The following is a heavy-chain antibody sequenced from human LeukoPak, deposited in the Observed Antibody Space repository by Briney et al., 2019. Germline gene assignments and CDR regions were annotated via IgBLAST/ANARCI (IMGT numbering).Heavy chain of an antibody. CDR2: IIGSGSTT. CDR3: VRDRGGAYSGDNLFDP. D-gene: IGHD2-21*01. CDR1: GFTVSSNY. V-gene: IGHV3-11*04. J-gene: IGHJ5*02. Sequence: GGSLRLSCAASGFTVSSNYMSWVRQAPGKGLEWLSYIIGSGSTTQYADSVRDRFTISRDNDKNAVYLQMNSLRADDTAIYYCVRDRGGAYSGDNLFDPWGQGTLVTVSS.